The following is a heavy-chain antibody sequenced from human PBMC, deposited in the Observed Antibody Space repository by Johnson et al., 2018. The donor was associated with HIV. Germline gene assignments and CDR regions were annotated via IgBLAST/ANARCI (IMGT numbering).Heavy chain of an antibody. V-gene: IGHV3-66*01. J-gene: IGHJ3*02. CDR1: GFTVSSNY. CDR3: ARVSRLGDIVVLSDAFDT. D-gene: IGHD2-2*01. CDR2: IYTGGST. Sequence: VQLLESGGGLVQPGGSLRLSCAASGFTVSSNYMSWVRQAPGKGLEWVSLIYTGGSTYYADSVKGRFTISRDNAKKSLYLQMNSLRVEDTALYYCARVSRLGDIVVLSDAFDTWGQGTMVTVSS.